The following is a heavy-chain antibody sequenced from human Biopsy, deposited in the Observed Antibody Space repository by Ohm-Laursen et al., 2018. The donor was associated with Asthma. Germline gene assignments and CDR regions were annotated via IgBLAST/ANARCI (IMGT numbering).Heavy chain of an antibody. V-gene: IGHV4-30-4*01. CDR1: GGSISSGAYY. J-gene: IGHJ4*02. CDR2: IYSIGST. CDR3: ARRGGVRRYFDY. Sequence: TLSLTCIVSGGSISSGAYYWSWVRQPPGKGLEWIGYIYSIGSTYYNPSLKSRVAISLDTSKNQFSLKLSSVTAADTAVYFCARRGGVRRYFDYWGQGTLVTVSS. D-gene: IGHD3-16*01.